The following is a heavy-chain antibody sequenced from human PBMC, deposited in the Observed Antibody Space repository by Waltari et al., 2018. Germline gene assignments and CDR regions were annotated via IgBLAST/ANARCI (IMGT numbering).Heavy chain of an antibody. Sequence: QVQLQESGPGLVKPSETLSLTCTVSGGSISSYYWSWIRQPPGKGLEWIGYIYYSGSTNYKPSLKSRVTISVDTSKNQFSLKLSSVTAADTAVYYCARGSYSSSWSGYYYYGMDVWGQGTTVTVSS. D-gene: IGHD6-13*01. J-gene: IGHJ6*02. CDR3: ARGSYSSSWSGYYYYGMDV. V-gene: IGHV4-59*01. CDR1: GGSISSYY. CDR2: IYYSGST.